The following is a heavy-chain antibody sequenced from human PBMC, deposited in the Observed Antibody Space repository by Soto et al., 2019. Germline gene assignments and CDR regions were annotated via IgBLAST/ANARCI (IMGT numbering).Heavy chain of an antibody. CDR1: GYPVTAYY. CDR2: INPATGAA. V-gene: IGHV1-2*02. D-gene: IGHD3-3*01. CDR3: ARGGGVGVAGSAAFDM. Sequence: QLHLVQSGGVVKKPGASVTVSCSASGYPVTAYYMHWVRQAPGRGLEWMGGINPATGAAKYTQTFQGRVTMTRDASTSTVFMELSGLTSEDTAVFYGARGGGVGVAGSAAFDMWGQGTLVSVSS. J-gene: IGHJ3*02.